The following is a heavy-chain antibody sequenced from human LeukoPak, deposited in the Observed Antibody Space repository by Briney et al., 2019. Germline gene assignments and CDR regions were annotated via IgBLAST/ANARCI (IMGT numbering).Heavy chain of an antibody. D-gene: IGHD6-19*01. CDR2: TYYRSQWYN. CDR3: ASGWLYYFDS. V-gene: IGHV6-1*01. CDR1: GDSVSSKTAA. J-gene: IGHJ4*02. Sequence: SQTLSLTCAISGDSVSSKTAAWHWIRLSPSRGLEWLSRTYYRSQWYNDYAVSVKSRITIRPDTSKNQFSLELNSDTPEDTAVYYCASGWLYYFDSWGQGTLVTVSS.